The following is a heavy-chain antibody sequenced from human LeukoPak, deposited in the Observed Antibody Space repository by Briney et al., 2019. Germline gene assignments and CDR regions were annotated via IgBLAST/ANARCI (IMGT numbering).Heavy chain of an antibody. V-gene: IGHV4-59*01. CDR2: IYCSGST. D-gene: IGHD6-13*01. CDR1: GGSISSYY. Sequence: PSETLSLTCTVSGGSISSYYWSWIRQPPGKGLEWIGYIYCSGSTNYNPSLKSRVTISVDTSKNQFSLKLSSVTAADTAVYYCARDGAAAGFDYWGQGTLVTVSS. J-gene: IGHJ4*02. CDR3: ARDGAAAGFDY.